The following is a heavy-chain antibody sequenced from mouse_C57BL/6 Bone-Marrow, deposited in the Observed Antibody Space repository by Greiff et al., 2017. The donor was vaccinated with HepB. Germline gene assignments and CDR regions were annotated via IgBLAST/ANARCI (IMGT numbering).Heavy chain of an antibody. J-gene: IGHJ4*01. D-gene: IGHD2-1*01. Sequence: QVTLKVSGPGLVQPSQSLSITCTVSGFSLTSYGVHWVRQSPGKGLEWLGVIWSGGSTDYNAAFISRLSISKDNSKSQVFFKMNSLQADDTAIYYCARKPLLYYARNAMDYWGQGTSVTVSS. V-gene: IGHV2-2*01. CDR2: IWSGGST. CDR1: GFSLTSYG. CDR3: ARKPLLYYARNAMDY.